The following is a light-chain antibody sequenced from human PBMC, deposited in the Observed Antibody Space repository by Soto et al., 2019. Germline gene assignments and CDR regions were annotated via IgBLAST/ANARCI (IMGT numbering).Light chain of an antibody. V-gene: IGKV3-15*01. CDR3: QQYNNWPPWT. Sequence: EIVMTQSPATLSVSPGERATLSCRASQSVSSNLAWYQQKPGQAPRLLIYGASTRATGIPARVSGSGSGAAVTLTISSLQSEDFAAEYCQQYNNWPPWTFGQGTKVEIK. J-gene: IGKJ1*01. CDR1: QSVSSN. CDR2: GAS.